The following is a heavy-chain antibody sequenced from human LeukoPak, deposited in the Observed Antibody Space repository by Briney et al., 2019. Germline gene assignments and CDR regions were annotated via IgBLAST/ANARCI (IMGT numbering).Heavy chain of an antibody. D-gene: IGHD6-19*01. Sequence: PSETLSLTCAVYGGSFSGYYWSCIRQPPGKGLEWIGEINHSGSTNYNPSLKSRVTISVDTSKNQFSLKLSSVTAADTAVYYCARAAVAGHFDYWGQGTLVTVSS. CDR3: ARAAVAGHFDY. J-gene: IGHJ4*02. CDR2: INHSGST. CDR1: GGSFSGYY. V-gene: IGHV4-34*01.